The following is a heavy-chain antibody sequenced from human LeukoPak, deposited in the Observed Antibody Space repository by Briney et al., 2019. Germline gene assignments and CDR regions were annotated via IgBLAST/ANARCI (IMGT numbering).Heavy chain of an antibody. V-gene: IGHV3-23*01. CDR1: GFTFSNYA. CDR2: ISSGGGST. Sequence: GGSLRLSCAASGFTFSNYAMSWVRQAPGKGLEWVSAISSGGGSTYYADSVKGRFTISRDNSKNTLYLQMNSLRAEDTAVYYCARDKRDYYDSSGRFQHWGQGTLVTVSS. D-gene: IGHD3-22*01. J-gene: IGHJ1*01. CDR3: ARDKRDYYDSSGRFQH.